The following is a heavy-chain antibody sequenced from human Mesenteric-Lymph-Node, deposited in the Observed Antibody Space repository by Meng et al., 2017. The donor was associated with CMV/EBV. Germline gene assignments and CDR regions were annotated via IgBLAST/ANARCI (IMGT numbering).Heavy chain of an antibody. CDR3: ARTIMYYGMDV. CDR2: IIPIFGTA. Sequence: SVKVSCMASGYTFTSYGISWVRQAPGQGLEWMGGIIPIFGTANYAQKFQGRVTITTDESTSTAYMELSSLRSEDTAVYYCARTIMYYGMDVWGQGTTVTVSS. J-gene: IGHJ6*02. CDR1: GYTFTSYG. D-gene: IGHD3-3*01. V-gene: IGHV1-69*05.